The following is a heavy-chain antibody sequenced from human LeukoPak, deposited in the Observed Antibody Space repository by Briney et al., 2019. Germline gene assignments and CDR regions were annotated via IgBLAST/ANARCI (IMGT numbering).Heavy chain of an antibody. CDR2: ISYDGSNK. V-gene: IGHV3-30-3*01. CDR1: GFTFSSYA. CDR3: ARDHRVWVTAISGY. J-gene: IGHJ4*02. Sequence: GGSLRLSCAASGFTFSSYAMHWVRQAPGKGLEWVAVISYDGSNKYYADSAKGRFTISRDNSKNTLYLQMNSLRAEDTAVYYCARDHRVWVTAISGYWGQGTLVTVSS. D-gene: IGHD2-21*02.